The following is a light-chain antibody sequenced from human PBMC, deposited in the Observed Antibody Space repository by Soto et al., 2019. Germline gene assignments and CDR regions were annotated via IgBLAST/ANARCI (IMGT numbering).Light chain of an antibody. CDR1: QTVSSNS. V-gene: IGKV3-20*01. J-gene: IGKJ3*01. CDR2: GAY. CDR3: QHFGSPRFT. Sequence: EIVLTQSPGTLSLSPGERATLSCRASQTVSSNSLVWYQQKPGQAPRLVIYGAYSRATGIPDRFRGSGSGTDFTLTISRMEPEDFAVYYCQHFGSPRFTFGPGTKVDIK.